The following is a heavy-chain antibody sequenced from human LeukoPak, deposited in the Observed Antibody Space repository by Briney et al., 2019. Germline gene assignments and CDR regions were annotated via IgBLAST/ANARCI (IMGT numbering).Heavy chain of an antibody. CDR1: GGSTSSYY. J-gene: IGHJ4*02. CDR3: ARDQGDGYSSSWYDY. D-gene: IGHD6-13*01. CDR2: IYYSGST. Sequence: SETLSLTCTVSGGSTSSYYWSWIRQPPGKGLEWIGYIYYSGSTNYNPSLKSRVTISVDTSKNQFSLKLSSVTAADTAVYYCARDQGDGYSSSWYDYWGQGTLVTVSS. V-gene: IGHV4-59*01.